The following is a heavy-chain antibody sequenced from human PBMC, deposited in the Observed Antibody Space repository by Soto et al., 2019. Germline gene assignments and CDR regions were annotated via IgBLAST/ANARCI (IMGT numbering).Heavy chain of an antibody. J-gene: IGHJ5*02. D-gene: IGHD2-21*02. V-gene: IGHV1-58*01. CDR1: GFTFTNSA. CDR3: TRGGAIVVLTAPFDL. CDR2: IVVGSGNT. Sequence: ASVKVSCKASGFTFTNSAVQWVRQARGQRLEWIGWIVVGSGNTNYAQRFQGRVTMTRDTSTSTVSMELSSLRYEDTALYYCTRGGAIVVLTAPFDLWGQGTLVTVSS.